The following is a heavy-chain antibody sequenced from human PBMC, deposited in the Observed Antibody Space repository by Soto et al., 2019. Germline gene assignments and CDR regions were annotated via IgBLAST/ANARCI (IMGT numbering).Heavy chain of an antibody. D-gene: IGHD6-6*01. CDR3: ARHPEYSSSSIWFDP. J-gene: IGHJ5*02. V-gene: IGHV4-59*08. Sequence: TSETLSLTCTVSGGSISSYYWSWIRQPPGKGLEWIGYIYYSGSTNYNPSLKSRVTISVDTSKNQFSLKLSSVTAADTAVYYCARHPEYSSSSIWFDPWGQGTLVTVSS. CDR1: GGSISSYY. CDR2: IYYSGST.